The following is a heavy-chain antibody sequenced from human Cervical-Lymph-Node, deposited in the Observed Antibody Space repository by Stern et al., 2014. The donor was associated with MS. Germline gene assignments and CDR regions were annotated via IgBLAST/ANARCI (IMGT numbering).Heavy chain of an antibody. CDR2: IYHSGST. J-gene: IGHJ6*02. CDR1: GGSISSSNW. CDR3: ARDVYDFWSGFVPYYYYGMDV. V-gene: IGHV4-4*02. D-gene: IGHD3-3*01. Sequence: QVQLQESGPGLVKPSGTLSLTCAVSGGSISSSNWWSWVRQPPGKGLEWIGEIYHSGSTNYNPSLKSRVTISVDKSKNQFSLKLSSVTAVDTAVYYCARDVYDFWSGFVPYYYYGMDVWGQGTTVTVSS.